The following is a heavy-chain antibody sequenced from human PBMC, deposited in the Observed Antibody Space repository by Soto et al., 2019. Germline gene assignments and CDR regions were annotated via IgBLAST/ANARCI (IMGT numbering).Heavy chain of an antibody. CDR3: ARDPVTTDYYYYGMDV. Sequence: PGGSLRLSCAASGFTVSTNYMTWVRQAPGKGLEWVSVIYSGGSTYYADSVKGRFTISRDNSKNTLYLQMNSLRAEDTAVYYCARDPVTTDYYYYGMDVWGQGTTVTVSS. V-gene: IGHV3-53*01. CDR1: GFTVSTNY. J-gene: IGHJ6*02. CDR2: IYSGGST. D-gene: IGHD4-4*01.